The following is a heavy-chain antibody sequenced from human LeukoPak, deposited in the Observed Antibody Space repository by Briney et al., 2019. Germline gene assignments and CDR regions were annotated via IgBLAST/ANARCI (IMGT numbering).Heavy chain of an antibody. CDR1: GGSFSGYY. Sequence: PSETLSLTCAVYGGSFSGYYWSWIRQPPGEGLEWIGEINHSGSTNYNPSLKSRVTISVDTAKNQFSLKLSSVTAADTAVYYCARLPATMVRGVADYWGQGTLVTVSS. D-gene: IGHD3-10*01. V-gene: IGHV4-34*01. J-gene: IGHJ4*02. CDR3: ARLPATMVRGVADY. CDR2: INHSGST.